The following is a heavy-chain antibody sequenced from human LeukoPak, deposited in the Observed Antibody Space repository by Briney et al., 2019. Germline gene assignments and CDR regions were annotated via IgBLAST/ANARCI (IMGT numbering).Heavy chain of an antibody. V-gene: IGHV1-2*02. D-gene: IGHD2-8*01. CDR1: GYNFTGYY. CDR2: IYPNTGGT. CDR3: ARGRYCTSTSCRSVWFDS. Sequence: ASVKVSCKASGYNFTGYYVHWVRQAPGQGLEWVGWIYPNTGGTNYGQKFQGRVSMTRDTSISTAYMELSGLRSDDTAVYYCARGRYCTSTSCRSVWFDSWGQETLVTVSS. J-gene: IGHJ5*01.